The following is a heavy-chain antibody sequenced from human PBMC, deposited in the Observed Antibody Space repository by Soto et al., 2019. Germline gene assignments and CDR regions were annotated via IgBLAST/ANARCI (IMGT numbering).Heavy chain of an antibody. CDR3: ARAVGNYYDSSGFRTMYGMDV. J-gene: IGHJ6*02. Sequence: ASVKVSCKASGYTFTSYDINWVRQATGQGLEWMGWMNPNSGNTGYAQKFQGRVTMTRNTSISTAYMELSSLRSEDTAVYYCARAVGNYYDSSGFRTMYGMDVWGQGTTVTVSS. D-gene: IGHD3-22*01. CDR1: GYTFTSYD. V-gene: IGHV1-8*01. CDR2: MNPNSGNT.